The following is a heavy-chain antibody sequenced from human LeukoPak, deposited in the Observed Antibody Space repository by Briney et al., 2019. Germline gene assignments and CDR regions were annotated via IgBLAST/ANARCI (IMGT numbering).Heavy chain of an antibody. V-gene: IGHV3-49*04. CDR3: TRVVGATTGYFDY. J-gene: IGHJ4*02. CDR1: GFTFSSYA. Sequence: GGSLRLSCAASGFTFSSYAMSWVRQAPGKGLEWVGFIRSKGCGGTTEYAASVKGRFTISRDDSKSIAYLQMNSLKTEATAVYYCTRVVGATTGYFDYWGQGTLVTVSS. CDR2: IRSKGCGGTT. D-gene: IGHD1-26*01.